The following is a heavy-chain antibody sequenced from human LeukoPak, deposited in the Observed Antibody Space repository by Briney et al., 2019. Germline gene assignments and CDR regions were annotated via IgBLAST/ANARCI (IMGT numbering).Heavy chain of an antibody. D-gene: IGHD2-2*03. CDR1: GDSISRNNW. V-gene: IGHV4-4*02. CDR3: ARPGYCSSTSCPRWFDP. J-gene: IGHJ5*02. Sequence: SETLSLTCAVSGDSISRNNWWTWVRQPPGKGLEWIGEIHHSGSTNYNPSLKSRVTILVDKSKNQFSLRLSSVTAADTAVYYCARPGYCSSTSCPRWFDPWGQGTLVTVSS. CDR2: IHHSGST.